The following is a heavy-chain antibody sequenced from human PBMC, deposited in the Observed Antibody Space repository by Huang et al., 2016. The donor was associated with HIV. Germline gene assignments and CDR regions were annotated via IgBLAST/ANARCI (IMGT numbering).Heavy chain of an antibody. CDR2: ILHMCWRG. J-gene: IGHJ6*03. CDR3: ASGASYEIWTPYYSGWHYSMDV. Sequence: QVHLVQSGAEVKKPGSSVRVSCTASGGSFKISGISWVRQAPGQGLEGLGGILHMCWRGNYAQKMSDSVTITRRESTTTVYMDLTSLRPEDTAVYYCASGASYEIWTPYYSGWHYSMDVWGEGTTVTVSS. CDR1: GGSFKISG. V-gene: IGHV1-69*13. D-gene: IGHD3-9*01.